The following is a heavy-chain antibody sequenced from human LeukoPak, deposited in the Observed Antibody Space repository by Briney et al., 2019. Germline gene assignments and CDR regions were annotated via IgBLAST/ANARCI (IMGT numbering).Heavy chain of an antibody. CDR1: GGSISSSNW. J-gene: IGHJ5*02. Sequence: PSGTLSLTCAVSGGSISSSNWWSWVRQPPGKGLEWIGEIYHSGSTNYNPSLKSRVTISVDTSKNQFSLKLSSVTAADTAVYYCARAVGGLERPWWFDPWGQGTLVTVSS. CDR2: IYHSGST. CDR3: ARAVGGLERPWWFDP. V-gene: IGHV4-4*02. D-gene: IGHD1-1*01.